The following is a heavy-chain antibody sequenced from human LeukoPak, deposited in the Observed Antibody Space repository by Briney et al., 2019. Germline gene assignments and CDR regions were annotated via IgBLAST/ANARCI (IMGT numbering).Heavy chain of an antibody. CDR2: IFYSGST. CDR1: GDSIRSSF. Sequence: SETLSLTCTVSGDSIRSSFWTWIRQPPGKGLEWIGYIFYSGSTNYNPSLKGRVTMSVDTSESQFSLKLNSVTAADTAVYYCASITPEVAFDIWGQGTMVTVSS. V-gene: IGHV4-59*08. J-gene: IGHJ3*02. CDR3: ASITPEVAFDI.